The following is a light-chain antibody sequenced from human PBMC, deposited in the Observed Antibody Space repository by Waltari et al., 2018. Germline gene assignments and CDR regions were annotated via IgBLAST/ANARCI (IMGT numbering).Light chain of an antibody. CDR3: QQYDNLPPLT. J-gene: IGKJ4*01. Sequence: DIQMTQSPSSLSASVGASVTTTCQASQDISNYLNWYQQKPGKAPKLLIYDASNLETGVPSRFSGSGSGTDFTFTISSLQPEDIATYYCQQYDNLPPLTFGGGTKVEIK. CDR2: DAS. CDR1: QDISNY. V-gene: IGKV1-33*01.